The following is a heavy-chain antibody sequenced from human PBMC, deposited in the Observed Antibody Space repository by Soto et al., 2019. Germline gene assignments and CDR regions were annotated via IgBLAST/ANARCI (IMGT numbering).Heavy chain of an antibody. D-gene: IGHD3-22*01. CDR3: AKFSYHDSSGYYFYWFDP. V-gene: IGHV4-31*03. CDR2: IYYSGST. CDR1: GGSISSGGYY. J-gene: IGHJ5*02. Sequence: PSETLSLTCTVSGGSISSGGYYWSWIRQHPGKGLEWIGYIYYSGSTYYNPSLKSRVTISVDTSKNQFSLKLSSVTAADTAVYYCAKFSYHDSSGYYFYWFDPWGQGALVTVS.